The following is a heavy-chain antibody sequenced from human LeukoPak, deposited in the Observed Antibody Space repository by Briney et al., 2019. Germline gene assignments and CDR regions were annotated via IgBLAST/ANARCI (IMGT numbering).Heavy chain of an antibody. CDR1: GFNFSGYD. CDR3: AKGQTTVMTFDV. J-gene: IGHJ3*01. D-gene: IGHD4-17*01. Sequence: SGGSLRLSCTASGFNFSGYDMSWVRQAPGKGLEWVSAIDDSGGSKYYADSVKSRFTISRDNSKDTRHMQLNSPRAEDTAVYFCAKGQTTVMTFDVWGQGTMASVSS. CDR2: IDDSGGSK. V-gene: IGHV3-23*01.